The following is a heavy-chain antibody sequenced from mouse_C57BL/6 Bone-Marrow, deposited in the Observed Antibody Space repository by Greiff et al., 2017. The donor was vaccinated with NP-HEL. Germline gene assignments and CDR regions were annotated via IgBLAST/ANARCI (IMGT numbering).Heavy chain of an antibody. V-gene: IGHV1-69*01. Sequence: VQLQQPGAELVMPGASVKLSCKASGYTFTSYWMHWVKQRPGQGLEWIGEIDPSDSYTNYNQKFKGKSTLTVDKSSSTAYMQLSSLTSEDSAVYYCARDGSYFDYWGQGTTLTGSS. CDR2: IDPSDSYT. J-gene: IGHJ2*01. CDR1: GYTFTSYW. D-gene: IGHD2-3*01. CDR3: ARDGSYFDY.